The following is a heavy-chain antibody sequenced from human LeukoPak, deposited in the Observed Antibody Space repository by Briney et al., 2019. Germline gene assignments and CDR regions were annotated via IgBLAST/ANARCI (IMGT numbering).Heavy chain of an antibody. CDR1: GGTFSGYA. Sequence: ASVKVSCKASGGTFSGYAISWVRQAPGQGLEWMGWISAYNGNTKYPQKLQGRVTMTTDTSTSTAYMELRSLRSDDTAVYYCARGPIIDIVIVPAADDYYYMDVWGKGTTVTVSS. D-gene: IGHD2-2*01. CDR2: ISAYNGNT. CDR3: ARGPIIDIVIVPAADDYYYMDV. J-gene: IGHJ6*03. V-gene: IGHV1-18*01.